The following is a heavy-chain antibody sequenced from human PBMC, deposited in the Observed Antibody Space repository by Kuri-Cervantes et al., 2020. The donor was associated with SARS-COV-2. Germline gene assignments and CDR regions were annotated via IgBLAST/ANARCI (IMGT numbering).Heavy chain of an antibody. CDR2: INWNGGST. CDR1: GFTFDDYG. Sequence: GESLKISCAASGFTFDDYGMSWVRQAPGKGLEWVSGINWNGGSTGYADSVKGRFTISRDNAKNSLYLQMNSLRAEDTASYYCARKGSGGWYFDLWGRGTLVTVSS. V-gene: IGHV3-20*04. CDR3: ARKGSGGWYFDL. J-gene: IGHJ2*01. D-gene: IGHD3-10*01.